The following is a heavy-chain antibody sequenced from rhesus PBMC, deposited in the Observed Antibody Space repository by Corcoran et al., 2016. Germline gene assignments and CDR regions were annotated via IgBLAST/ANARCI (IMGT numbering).Heavy chain of an antibody. Sequence: QLQLQESGPGLVKPSETLSLTCAVSGYSISSGYGWSWIRQPPGKGLEWIGYIYYSGSTSYKPALKSRVTISRDTSTNKFSLKLSSVTAADTAVYYGARASSSRPIDYWGQGVLVTVSS. CDR3: ARASSSRPIDY. CDR1: GYSISSGYG. J-gene: IGHJ4*01. V-gene: IGHV4-122*02. D-gene: IGHD2-15*01. CDR2: IYYSGST.